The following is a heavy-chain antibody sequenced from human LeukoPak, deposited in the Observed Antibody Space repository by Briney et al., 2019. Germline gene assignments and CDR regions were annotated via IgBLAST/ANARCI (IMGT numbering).Heavy chain of an antibody. D-gene: IGHD6-19*01. J-gene: IGHJ4*02. CDR2: IYYSGNT. CDR3: ARGSVDSSGLSDGAGY. Sequence: PSGTLSLTCTVSGVSISYYYWSWIRQPPGKGLEWIGYIYYSGNTNYNPSLKSRVTMSIDTSKNQFSLKLSSVTAADTAVYYCARGSVDSSGLSDGAGYWGQGTLVTVSS. CDR1: GVSISYYY. V-gene: IGHV4-59*01.